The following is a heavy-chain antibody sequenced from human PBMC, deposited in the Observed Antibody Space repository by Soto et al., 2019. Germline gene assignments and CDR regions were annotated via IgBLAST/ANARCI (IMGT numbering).Heavy chain of an antibody. CDR1: GGSISSGGYY. V-gene: IGHV4-31*03. Sequence: QVQLQESGPGLVKPSQTLSLTCTVSGGSISSGGYYWSWIRQHPGKGPEWIGYIYYSGTTYYTYYNPSLKSRVTISVDTSKNQFSLKLSSVTAADTAVYYCAREPLTWGQGTLVTVSS. CDR2: IYYSGTTYYT. J-gene: IGHJ4*02. CDR3: AREPLT.